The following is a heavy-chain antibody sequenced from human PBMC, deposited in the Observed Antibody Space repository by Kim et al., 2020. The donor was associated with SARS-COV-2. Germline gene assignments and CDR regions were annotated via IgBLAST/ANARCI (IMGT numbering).Heavy chain of an antibody. Sequence: SETLSLTCTVSGGSISSGGYYWSWIRQHPGKGLEWIGYSYYSGSTYYNPSLKSRVTISVDTSKNQFSLKLSSVTAADTAVYYCARVLGAITIFGVDFVNWFDPWGQGTLVTVSS. V-gene: IGHV4-31*03. CDR2: SYYSGST. J-gene: IGHJ5*02. CDR1: GGSISSGGYY. D-gene: IGHD3-3*01. CDR3: ARVLGAITIFGVDFVNWFDP.